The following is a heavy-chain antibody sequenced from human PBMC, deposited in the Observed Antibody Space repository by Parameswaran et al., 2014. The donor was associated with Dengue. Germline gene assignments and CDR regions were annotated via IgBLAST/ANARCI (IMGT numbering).Heavy chain of an antibody. D-gene: IGHD3-10*01. Sequence: QAGSRLKISCAASGFTVSSSYMSWVRQGSREGAGSGVSVIYSGGRTNYADSVKGRFTISTDNSKNTLFLQMNSLGAEDTAVYYCARDRPYYGSGSPYWGQGTLVTVSS. J-gene: IGHJ4*02. CDR3: ARDRPYYGSGSPY. CDR1: GFTVSSSY. V-gene: IGHV3-66*02. CDR2: IYSGGRT.